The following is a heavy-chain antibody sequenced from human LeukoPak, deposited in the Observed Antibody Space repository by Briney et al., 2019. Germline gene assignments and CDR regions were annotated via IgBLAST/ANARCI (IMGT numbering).Heavy chain of an antibody. D-gene: IGHD2-15*01. Sequence: GGSLRLSCAASEFTLSGSDVHWVRQTSGKGLEWVGHIRSTAHNYATAYAASVKGKFIISRDGSKNTAYLQMNSLKAEDTAVYYCFVVGGYWGQGTLVTVSS. CDR2: IRSTAHNYAT. CDR3: FVVGGY. CDR1: EFTLSGSD. V-gene: IGHV3-73*01. J-gene: IGHJ4*02.